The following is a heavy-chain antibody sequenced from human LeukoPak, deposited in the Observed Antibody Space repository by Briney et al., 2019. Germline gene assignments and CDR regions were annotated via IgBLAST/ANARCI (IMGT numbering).Heavy chain of an antibody. CDR1: AFTFSSYA. V-gene: IGHV3-23*01. Sequence: PGGSLRLSCAASAFTFSSYAMSWVRQAPGKGLEWVSAISGSGGSTYYADSVKGRFTISRDNSKNTLYLQMNSLRAEDTAVYYCAKQFLGYKELDIWGQGTMVTVSS. J-gene: IGHJ3*02. CDR2: ISGSGGST. D-gene: IGHD1-1*01. CDR3: AKQFLGYKELDI.